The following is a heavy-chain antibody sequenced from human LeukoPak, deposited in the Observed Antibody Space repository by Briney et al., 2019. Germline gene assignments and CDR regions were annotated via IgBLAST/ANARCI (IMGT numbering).Heavy chain of an antibody. CDR3: ARGGTLGFDYVWGSYPHAFGY. J-gene: IGHJ4*02. Sequence: GASVKVSCKASGYTFTGYYMHWVRQAPGQALEWMGWINPNSGGTNYAQKFQGWVTMTRDTSISTAYMELSRLRSDDTAVYYCARGGTLGFDYVWGSYPHAFGYWGQGTLVTVSS. CDR2: INPNSGGT. D-gene: IGHD3-16*02. V-gene: IGHV1-2*04. CDR1: GYTFTGYY.